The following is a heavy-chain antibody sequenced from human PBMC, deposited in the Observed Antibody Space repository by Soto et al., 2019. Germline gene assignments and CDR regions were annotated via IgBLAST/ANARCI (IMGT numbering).Heavy chain of an antibody. CDR2: IIPIFGTA. CDR1: GGTFSSYS. J-gene: IGHJ4*02. D-gene: IGHD1-26*01. V-gene: IGHV1-69*01. Sequence: QVQLVQSGAEVKKPGSSVKVSCKASGGTFSSYSINWVRQAPGQGLEWMGEIIPIFGTANHAQKIQGRVTITADESTSTAYMELSSLRSEDTAVYYCARDGGRHSGGIDYWGQGTLVTVSS. CDR3: ARDGGRHSGGIDY.